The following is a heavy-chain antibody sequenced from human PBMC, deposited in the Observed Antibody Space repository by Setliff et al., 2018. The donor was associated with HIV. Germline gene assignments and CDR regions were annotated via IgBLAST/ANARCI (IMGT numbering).Heavy chain of an antibody. CDR3: ARHNTGYSYGYDYYYYYMDV. V-gene: IGHV4-39*01. J-gene: IGHJ6*03. Sequence: LSLTCTVSGGSISSSSYYWGWIRQPPGKGLESIGSIYYSGSTYYNPSLKSRVTISVDTSKNQFSLKLSSVTAADTAVYYCARHNTGYSYGYDYYYYYMDVWAKGPRSPSP. CDR2: IYYSGST. D-gene: IGHD5-18*01. CDR1: GGSISSSSYY.